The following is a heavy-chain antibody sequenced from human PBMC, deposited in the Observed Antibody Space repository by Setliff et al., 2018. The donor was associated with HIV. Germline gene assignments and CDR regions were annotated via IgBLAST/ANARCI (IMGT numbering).Heavy chain of an antibody. CDR2: VFPGDSDT. J-gene: IGHJ4*02. CDR3: ARSMGFKATTRLDF. V-gene: IGHV5-51*01. D-gene: IGHD3-10*01. Sequence: PGESLKISCQASGYSFTTLWIAWVRQMPGKGLEWMGMVFPGDSDTRYSPSFQGQVSMSADKSINTAYLQWSSLKASDTAVYYCARSMGFKATTRLDFWGPGTLVTVS. CDR1: GYSFTTLW.